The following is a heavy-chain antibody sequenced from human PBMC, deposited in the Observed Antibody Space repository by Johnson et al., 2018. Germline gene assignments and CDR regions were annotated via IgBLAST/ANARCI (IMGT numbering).Heavy chain of an antibody. CDR1: GFTFSSYG. V-gene: IGHV3-33*06. CDR3: GKFRGANLWPRPDVFGI. Sequence: QVQLVQSGGGVVQPWRSLRLSCAASGFTFSSYGMHWVRQAPGKGLEWVAIIWYDGSNTYYADSVKGRFTISRDNSKNTLFLQMNGLRAEDTAVYYWGKFRGANLWPRPDVFGIWGQGTMGTVSS. D-gene: IGHD3-10*01. J-gene: IGHJ3*02. CDR2: IWYDGSNT.